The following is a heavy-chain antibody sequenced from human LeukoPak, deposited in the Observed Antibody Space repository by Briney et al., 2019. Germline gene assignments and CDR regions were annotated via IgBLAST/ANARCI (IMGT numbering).Heavy chain of an antibody. CDR2: ISYDGSNK. D-gene: IGHD3-22*01. CDR3: AKFGIDVYYYDSSGYDDY. CDR1: GFTFSSYG. J-gene: IGHJ4*02. Sequence: GGSLRLSCAASGFTFSSYGMHWVRQAPGKGLEWVAVISYDGSNKYYADSVKGRFTISRDNSKNTLYLQMNSLRAEDTAVYYCAKFGIDVYYYDSSGYDDYWGQGTLVTVSS. V-gene: IGHV3-30*18.